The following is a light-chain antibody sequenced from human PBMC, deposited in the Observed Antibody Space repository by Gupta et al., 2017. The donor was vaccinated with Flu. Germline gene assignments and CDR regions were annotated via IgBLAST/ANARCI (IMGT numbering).Light chain of an antibody. CDR3: QQANSIPFT. V-gene: IGKV1-12*01. CDR2: GAS. J-gene: IGKJ2*01. Sequence: DIQLTQSPASVSASVGDRVTITCRASPGISSWLAWYQQKPGKAPNLLIYGASNLQSGGPSRCSGSGSGTXFTLTIXGLQPEDFATDSCQQANSIPFTFGXGTKLEIK. CDR1: PGISSW.